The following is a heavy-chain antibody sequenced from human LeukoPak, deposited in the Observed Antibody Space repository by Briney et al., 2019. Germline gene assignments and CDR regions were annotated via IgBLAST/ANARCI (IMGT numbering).Heavy chain of an antibody. CDR2: MDPSGSQK. J-gene: IGHJ4*02. Sequence: GGSLRLSCAASGFTFNRSWLNWVRQAPGRGLEWVANMDPSGSQKRYVDSVKGGFTISKDNPGTSLYLEMNSLRTEDTAIYYCAIWASGNYWGQGTLVTVSS. V-gene: IGHV3-7*01. D-gene: IGHD3-10*01. CDR1: GFTFNRSW. CDR3: AIWASGNY.